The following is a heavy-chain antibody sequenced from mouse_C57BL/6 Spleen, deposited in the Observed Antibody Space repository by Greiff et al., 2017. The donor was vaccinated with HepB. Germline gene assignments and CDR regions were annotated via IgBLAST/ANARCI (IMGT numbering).Heavy chain of an antibody. CDR2: IYPGDGDT. Sequence: QVQLKQSGAELVKPGASVKISCKASGYAFSSYWMNWVKQRPGKGLEWIGQIYPGDGDTNYNGKFKGKATLTADKSSSTAYMQLSSLTSEDSAVYFCAEGGGYYYSNFLFAYWGQGTLVTVSA. D-gene: IGHD2-5*01. V-gene: IGHV1-80*01. CDR1: GYAFSSYW. CDR3: AEGGGYYYSNFLFAY. J-gene: IGHJ3*01.